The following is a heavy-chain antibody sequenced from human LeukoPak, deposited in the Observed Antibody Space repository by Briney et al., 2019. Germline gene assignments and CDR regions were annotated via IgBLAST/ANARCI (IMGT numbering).Heavy chain of an antibody. V-gene: IGHV3-64D*09. Sequence: GGSLRLSCSASGFSFSNYAMHWVRQAPGKGLEYVSAISTNGGHTYYADSVQGRFTISRDDSKSTLYLQMSSLRAEDTALYYCVKDLLGYCSSTSCYATGPFDYWGQGTLVTVSS. J-gene: IGHJ4*02. CDR2: ISTNGGHT. D-gene: IGHD2-2*01. CDR1: GFSFSNYA. CDR3: VKDLLGYCSSTSCYATGPFDY.